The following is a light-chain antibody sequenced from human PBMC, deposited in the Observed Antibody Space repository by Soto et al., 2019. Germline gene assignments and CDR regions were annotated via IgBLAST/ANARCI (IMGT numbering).Light chain of an antibody. CDR1: SSDVGAYEH. V-gene: IGLV2-14*03. CDR2: DVN. CDR3: SSYSTTNILV. Sequence: QSVLTQPAFVSGSPGQSVTISCTGASSDVGAYEHVSWYQQHPGRAPKLILYDVNNRPSGVSNHFSGSKSGNTASLVISGLQANDEAEYYCSSYSTTNILVFGSGTKVTVL. J-gene: IGLJ1*01.